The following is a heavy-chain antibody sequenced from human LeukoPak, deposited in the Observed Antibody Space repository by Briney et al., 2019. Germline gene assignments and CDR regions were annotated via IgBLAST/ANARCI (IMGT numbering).Heavy chain of an antibody. Sequence: SVKVSCKASGGTFSSYAISWVRQAPGQGLEWMGGIIPIFGTANYAQKFQGRVTIITDESTSTAYMELSSLRSEDTAVYYCARALGAIIPDDAFDIWGQGTMVTVSS. CDR1: GGTFSSYA. V-gene: IGHV1-69*05. CDR3: ARALGAIIPDDAFDI. CDR2: IIPIFGTA. J-gene: IGHJ3*02. D-gene: IGHD3-16*01.